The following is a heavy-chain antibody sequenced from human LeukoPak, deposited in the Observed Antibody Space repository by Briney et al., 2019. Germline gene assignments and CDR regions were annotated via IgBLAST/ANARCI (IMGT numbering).Heavy chain of an antibody. CDR2: INHSGST. D-gene: IGHD3-10*01. CDR3: ARGPRFGELLWHWFDP. J-gene: IGHJ5*02. V-gene: IGHV4-34*01. Sequence: SETLSLTCAVYGGSFSGYYWSWIRQPPGKGLEWIGEINHSGSTNYNPSLKSRVTISVDTSKNQFSLKLSSVTAADTAVYYCARGPRFGELLWHWFDPWGQGTLVTVSS. CDR1: GGSFSGYY.